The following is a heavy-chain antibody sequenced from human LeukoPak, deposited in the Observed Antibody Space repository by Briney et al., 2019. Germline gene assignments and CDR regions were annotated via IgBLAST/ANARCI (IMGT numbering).Heavy chain of an antibody. CDR3: AKGAYYHGSGRYFDY. D-gene: IGHD3-10*01. V-gene: IGHV3-23*01. CDR2: ISGSGGAT. Sequence: GGSLRLSCAASGFTFSSYAMNWVRQAPGKGLEWVSAISGSGGATYYADSVKGRFTMSRDNSKNTLYPQMNSLRAEDTAVYYCAKGAYYHGSGRYFDYWGQGTLVTVSS. J-gene: IGHJ4*02. CDR1: GFTFSSYA.